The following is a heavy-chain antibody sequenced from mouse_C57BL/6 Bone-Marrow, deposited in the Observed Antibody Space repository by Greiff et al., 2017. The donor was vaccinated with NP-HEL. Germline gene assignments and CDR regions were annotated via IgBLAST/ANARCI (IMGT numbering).Heavy chain of an antibody. CDR2: ISYSGST. V-gene: IGHV3-1*01. CDR1: GYSITSGYD. J-gene: IGHJ3*01. Sequence: EVQLQESGPGMVKPSQSLSLTCTVTGYSITSGYDWHWIRHFPGNKLEWMGYISYSGSTNYNPSLKSRISITHDTSKNHFFLKLNSVTTEDTATYYCAREGAQATWFAYWGQGTLVTVSA. D-gene: IGHD3-2*02. CDR3: AREGAQATWFAY.